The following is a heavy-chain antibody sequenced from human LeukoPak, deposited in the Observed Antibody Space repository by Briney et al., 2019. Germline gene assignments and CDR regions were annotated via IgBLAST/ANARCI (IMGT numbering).Heavy chain of an antibody. D-gene: IGHD1-14*01. V-gene: IGHV1-18*01. CDR3: ARGPPVTGPIDY. J-gene: IGHJ4*02. Sequence: ASVKVSCKASGYTFTSYGISWVRQAPGQGLEWMGWISAYNGNTNYAQKLQGRVTITRDTSASTAYMELSSLRSEDTAVYYCARGPPVTGPIDYWGQGTLVTVSS. CDR2: ISAYNGNT. CDR1: GYTFTSYG.